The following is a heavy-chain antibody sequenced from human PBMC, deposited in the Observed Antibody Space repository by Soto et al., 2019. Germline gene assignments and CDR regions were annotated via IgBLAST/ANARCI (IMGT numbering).Heavy chain of an antibody. V-gene: IGHV3-23*01. D-gene: IGHD3-3*01. J-gene: IGHJ4*02. CDR1: GFTFSSYS. Sequence: PGGSLRLSCAASGFTFSSYSMSWVRQAPGKGLEWVSGISGSGGNTYYADSVKGRFTISRDNSKNTLYLQMNSMRAEDTAVHYCAKVNDFWSGYYTGSYFDYWGQGTLVTVSS. CDR3: AKVNDFWSGYYTGSYFDY. CDR2: ISGSGGNT.